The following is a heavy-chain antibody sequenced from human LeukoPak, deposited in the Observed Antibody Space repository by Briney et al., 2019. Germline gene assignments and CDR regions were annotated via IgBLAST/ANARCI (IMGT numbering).Heavy chain of an antibody. Sequence: SETLSLTCTVSGGAISGYYWSWIRQPPGKGLEWIGYIYYSGSTYYNPSLKSRVTISVDTSKNQFSLKLSSVTAADTAVYYCARYYYGVSAYDYWGQGTLVTVSS. J-gene: IGHJ4*02. CDR3: ARYYYGVSAYDY. V-gene: IGHV4-30-4*01. CDR1: GGAISGYY. D-gene: IGHD3-10*01. CDR2: IYYSGST.